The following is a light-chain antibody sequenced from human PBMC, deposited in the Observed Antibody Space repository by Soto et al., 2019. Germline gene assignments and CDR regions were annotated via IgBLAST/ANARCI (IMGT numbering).Light chain of an antibody. CDR2: KAS. CDR3: QQYSSYPWT. V-gene: IGKV1-5*03. Sequence: DIPMTQSPSTLSASVGDRVTITCRASESVSSWLAWYQQNPGKAPKLLIYKASSLESGVPSRFSGSGSGTEFTLTISSLQPDDFATYYCQQYSSYPWTFGQGTKVEIK. CDR1: ESVSSW. J-gene: IGKJ1*01.